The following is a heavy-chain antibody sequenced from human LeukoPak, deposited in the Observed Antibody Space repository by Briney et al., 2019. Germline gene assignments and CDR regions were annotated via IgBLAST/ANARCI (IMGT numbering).Heavy chain of an antibody. J-gene: IGHJ4*02. CDR2: IYYRGRT. Sequence: SETLSLTCTVSGGSISSYYWIWIRQPPGKGLEWIGYIYYRGRTNYNPSLKSRVTISVDTSKNQFSLKLSSVTAADTAVYYCARHLRTTSWFDYWGQGTLVTVSS. D-gene: IGHD2-2*01. CDR3: ARHLRTTSWFDY. CDR1: GGSISSYY. V-gene: IGHV4-59*08.